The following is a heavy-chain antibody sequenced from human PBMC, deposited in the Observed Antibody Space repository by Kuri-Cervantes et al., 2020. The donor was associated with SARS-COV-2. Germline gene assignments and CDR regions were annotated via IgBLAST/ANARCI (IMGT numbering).Heavy chain of an antibody. CDR1: GGSISGSGYY. Sequence: GSLRLSCTVSGGSISGSGYYWAWIRQPPGKGLEWIGHIHYRETTYYNPSLKSRVTISVDTSKNQFSLKLSSVTAADTAVYYCARNIDFSGDVWGQGTTVTVSS. D-gene: IGHD3-3*01. V-gene: IGHV4-39*07. CDR3: ARNIDFSGDV. J-gene: IGHJ6*02. CDR2: IHYRETT.